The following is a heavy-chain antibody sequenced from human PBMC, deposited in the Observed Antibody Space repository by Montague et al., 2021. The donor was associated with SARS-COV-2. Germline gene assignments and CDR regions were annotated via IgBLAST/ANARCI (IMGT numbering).Heavy chain of an antibody. CDR3: AKRSSYLLDT. CDR2: IYHSGIT. V-gene: IGHV4-4*02. J-gene: IGHJ5*02. Sequence: SETLSLTCAVSGASIRTTNFCSWVRPPPGKGLEWIGEIYHSGITNYSPSLKSRVTISVDESKNQFSLKLTSSTAADTAVYFCAKRSSYLLDTWGQGALVTVSS. D-gene: IGHD3-3*01. CDR1: GASIRTTNF.